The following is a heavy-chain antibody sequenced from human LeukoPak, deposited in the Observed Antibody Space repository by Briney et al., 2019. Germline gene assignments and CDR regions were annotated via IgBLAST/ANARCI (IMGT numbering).Heavy chain of an antibody. CDR2: ISGSGYSGSGYGT. J-gene: IGHJ5*01. CDR1: GFTFSSYA. D-gene: IGHD3-3*01. Sequence: PGGSLRLSCAASGFTFSSYAMSWVRQAPGKGLEWVSAISGSGYSGSGYGTYYADSVKGRFTISRDNFKNTLYLQMNSLRAEDTAVYYCAKGEDYDFWSGHYKNRFDSWGQGTLVTVSS. V-gene: IGHV3-23*01. CDR3: AKGEDYDFWSGHYKNRFDS.